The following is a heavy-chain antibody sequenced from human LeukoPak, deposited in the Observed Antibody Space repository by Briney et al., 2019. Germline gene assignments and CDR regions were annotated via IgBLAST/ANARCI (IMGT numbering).Heavy chain of an antibody. CDR3: AREGYLGYCSGGSCFNWFDP. Sequence: GGSLRLSCAASGFTFSSYAMSWVRQAPGKGLEWVSAISGSGGSTYYADSVKGRFTISRDNSKNTLYLQMNSLRAEDTAVYYCAREGYLGYCSGGSCFNWFDPWGQGTLVTVSS. J-gene: IGHJ5*02. D-gene: IGHD2-15*01. CDR1: GFTFSSYA. V-gene: IGHV3-23*01. CDR2: ISGSGGST.